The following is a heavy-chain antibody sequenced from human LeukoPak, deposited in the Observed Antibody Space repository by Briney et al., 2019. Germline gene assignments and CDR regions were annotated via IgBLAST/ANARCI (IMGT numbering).Heavy chain of an antibody. V-gene: IGHV3-74*01. CDR2: IYPDGTST. Sequence: GGSLRLSCAASGFTFSSYAMSWVRQAPGRGLVWVSRIYPDGTSTNYADSVKGRFTISRDNAKNTLYLRMNSLRAEDTAVYSCARGSSTSGSLWGRGTLVTVSS. D-gene: IGHD2-2*01. CDR1: GFTFSSYA. CDR3: ARGSSTSGSL. J-gene: IGHJ2*01.